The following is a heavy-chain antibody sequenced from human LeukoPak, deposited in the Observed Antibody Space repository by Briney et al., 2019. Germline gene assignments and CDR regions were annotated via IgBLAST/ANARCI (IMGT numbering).Heavy chain of an antibody. D-gene: IGHD6-13*01. V-gene: IGHV1-2*02. J-gene: IGHJ4*02. CDR3: AIIPSGSWIDF. CDR2: INPNSGGT. Sequence: GASVKVSCKASGYTFTVSYMHWVRQASGQGLEWMGWINPNSGGTNYAQKFQGRVTMTRDTSISTAYLEVSRLSSDDTAVYFCAIIPSGSWIDFWGQGTLVTVSS. CDR1: GYTFTVSY.